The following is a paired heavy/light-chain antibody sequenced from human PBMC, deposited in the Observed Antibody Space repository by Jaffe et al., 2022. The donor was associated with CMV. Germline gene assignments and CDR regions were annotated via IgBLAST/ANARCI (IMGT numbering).Light chain of an antibody. Sequence: DIQLTQSPSFLSASIGDRVTITCRASQGISNYLAWYQQIPGKAPKLLIYAASTLQSGVPSRFSGSGSGTEFTLTISSLQPEDFATYYCQQHNDYPLTFGGGTKVEIK. J-gene: IGKJ4*01. V-gene: IGKV1-9*01. CDR1: QGISNY. CDR2: AAS. CDR3: QQHNDYPLT.
Heavy chain of an antibody. CDR1: GFTFSDHY. CDR2: IRNKANIYTT. CDR3: ARVADTIWSRTVDDY. J-gene: IGHJ4*02. Sequence: EVQLVESGGGLVQPGGSLGLSCAASGFTFSDHYMDWVRQTPGKGLEWVGRIRNKANIYTTEYAASVRDRFTISRDDSKNSLYLQMNSLKTDDTAVYYCARVADTIWSRTVDDYWGQGALVTVSS. V-gene: IGHV3-72*01. D-gene: IGHD2-21*01.